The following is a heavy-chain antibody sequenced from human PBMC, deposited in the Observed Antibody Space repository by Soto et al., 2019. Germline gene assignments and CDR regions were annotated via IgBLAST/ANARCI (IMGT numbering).Heavy chain of an antibody. V-gene: IGHV3-74*01. Sequence: EVQLVESGGGLVQPGGSLRLSCAASGFTFSSYWMHWVRQAPGKGLVWVSRINSDGSSTSYADSVKGRFTISRDNAKNTLYLQMSRLRAEDTAVYYWVRPSLVVAAATREDYWGQGTLVTVSS. CDR2: INSDGSST. J-gene: IGHJ4*02. CDR3: VRPSLVVAAATREDY. D-gene: IGHD2-15*01. CDR1: GFTFSSYW.